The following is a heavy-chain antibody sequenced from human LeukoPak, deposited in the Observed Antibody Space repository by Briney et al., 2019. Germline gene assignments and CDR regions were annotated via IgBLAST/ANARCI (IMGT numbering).Heavy chain of an antibody. CDR1: GFTFRSYG. V-gene: IGHV3-33*01. Sequence: GGSLRLSCAASGFTFRSYGMHWVRQAPGKGLEWVAVIWYDGSNKYYADSVKGRFTISRDNSKNTLYLQMNSLRAEDTAVYYCARRGRTYYFDYWGQGTLVTVSS. CDR3: ARRGRTYYFDY. CDR2: IWYDGSNK. J-gene: IGHJ4*02. D-gene: IGHD3-16*01.